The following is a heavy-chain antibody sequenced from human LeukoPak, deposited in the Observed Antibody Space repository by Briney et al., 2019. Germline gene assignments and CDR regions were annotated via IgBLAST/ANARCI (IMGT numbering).Heavy chain of an antibody. CDR2: IYYSGST. Sequence: SETLSLTCTVSGGSISSYYWSWIRQPPGKGLEWIGYIYYSGSTNYNPSLKGRVTISVDTSKNQFSLKLSSVTAADTAVYYCARVYRGGWFDPWGQGTLVTVSS. CDR1: GGSISSYY. V-gene: IGHV4-59*01. J-gene: IGHJ5*02. CDR3: ARVYRGGWFDP.